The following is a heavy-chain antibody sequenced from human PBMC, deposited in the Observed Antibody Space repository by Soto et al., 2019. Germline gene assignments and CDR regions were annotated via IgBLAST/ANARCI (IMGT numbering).Heavy chain of an antibody. CDR2: INPNSGGT. J-gene: IGHJ4*02. Sequence: ASVKVSCKASGFTFTGYYMHWARQAPGQGLEWMGWINPNSGGTNYAQKFQGWVTMTRDTSISTAYMELSRLRSDDTAVYYCARTSIAARPYFDYWGQGTLVTVSS. CDR1: GFTFTGYY. CDR3: ARTSIAARPYFDY. V-gene: IGHV1-2*04. D-gene: IGHD6-6*01.